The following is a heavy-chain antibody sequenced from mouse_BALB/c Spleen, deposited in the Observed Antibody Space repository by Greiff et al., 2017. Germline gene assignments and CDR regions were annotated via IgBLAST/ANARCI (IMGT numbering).Heavy chain of an antibody. Sequence: EVQLQQSGAELVKPGASVKLSCTASGFNIKDTYMHWVKQRPEQGLEWIGRIDPANGNTKYDPKFQGKATITADTSSNTAYLQLSSLTSEDTAVYYCATTATRRDAMDYWGQGTSVTVSS. CDR1: GFNIKDTY. D-gene: IGHD1-2*01. CDR3: ATTATRRDAMDY. J-gene: IGHJ4*01. CDR2: IDPANGNT. V-gene: IGHV14-3*02.